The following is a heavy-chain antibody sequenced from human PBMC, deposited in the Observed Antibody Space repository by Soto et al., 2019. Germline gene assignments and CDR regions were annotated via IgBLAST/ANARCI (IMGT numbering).Heavy chain of an antibody. CDR2: IYYSGST. CDR1: GGSISSGGYY. J-gene: IGHJ5*02. CDR3: ARVRFLEWFETSAPNWFDP. Sequence: ASETLSLTCTVSGGSISSGGYYWSWIRQHPGKGLEWIGYIYYSGSTYYNPSLKSRVTISVDTSKNQFSLKLSSVTAADTAVYYCARVRFLEWFETSAPNWFDPWGQGTLVTVSS. V-gene: IGHV4-31*03. D-gene: IGHD3-3*01.